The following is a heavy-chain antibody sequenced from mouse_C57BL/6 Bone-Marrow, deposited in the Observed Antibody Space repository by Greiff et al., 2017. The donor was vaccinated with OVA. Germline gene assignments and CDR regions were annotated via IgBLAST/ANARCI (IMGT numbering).Heavy chain of an antibody. D-gene: IGHD4-1*02. CDR1: GFTFSDYY. V-gene: IGHV5-16*01. J-gene: IGHJ4*01. Sequence: EVQLVESEGGLVQPGRSLKLSCTASGFTFSDYYMAWVRQVPEKGLEWVANINYDGSSTYYLDSLKSRFIISRDNAKNILYLQMSSLKSEDTATYYCARGQLRDAMDYWGQGTSVTVSS. CDR2: INYDGSST. CDR3: ARGQLRDAMDY.